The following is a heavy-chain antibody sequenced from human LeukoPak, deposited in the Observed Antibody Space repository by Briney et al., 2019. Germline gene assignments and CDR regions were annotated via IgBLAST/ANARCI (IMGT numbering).Heavy chain of an antibody. D-gene: IGHD4-17*01. CDR2: IRYDGSNK. CDR3: AKDLVSTVTTFADY. V-gene: IGHV3-30*02. CDR1: GFTFSSYG. J-gene: IGHJ4*02. Sequence: GGSLRLSCAASGFTFSSYGMHWVRQALGKGLEWVAFIRYDGSNKYYADSVKGRFTISRDNSKNTLYLQMNSLRAEDTAVYYCAKDLVSTVTTFADYWGQGTLVTVSS.